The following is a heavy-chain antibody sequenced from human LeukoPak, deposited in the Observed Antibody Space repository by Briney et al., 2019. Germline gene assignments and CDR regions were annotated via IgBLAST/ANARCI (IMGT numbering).Heavy chain of an antibody. J-gene: IGHJ4*02. D-gene: IGHD3-10*01. CDR3: AKAGLWFGEFRRFDY. Sequence: GGSLRLSCAASGFTFSSYAMSWVRQAPGKGLEWVSAISGSGGSTYYADSVKGRFTISRDNSKNTLYLQMNSLRAEDTAVYYCAKAGLWFGEFRRFDYWGLGTLVTVSS. CDR1: GFTFSSYA. CDR2: ISGSGGST. V-gene: IGHV3-23*01.